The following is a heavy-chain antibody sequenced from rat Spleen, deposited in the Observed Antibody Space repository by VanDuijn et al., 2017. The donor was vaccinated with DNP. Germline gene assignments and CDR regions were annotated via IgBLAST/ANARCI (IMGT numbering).Heavy chain of an antibody. Sequence: EVQLVESGGGLVQPGRSLKLSCAASGFTFSNYDMVWVRQAPKKGLEWVAIISHTDDTTYYPDSVKGRFTLSRDNARNTLYLQMNSLRSEDTATYYCTRHRFPLYYFDFWGQGVMVTVSS. D-gene: IGHD3-1*01. V-gene: IGHV5-7*01. CDR2: ISHTDDTT. CDR1: GFTFSNYD. J-gene: IGHJ2*01. CDR3: TRHRFPLYYFDF.